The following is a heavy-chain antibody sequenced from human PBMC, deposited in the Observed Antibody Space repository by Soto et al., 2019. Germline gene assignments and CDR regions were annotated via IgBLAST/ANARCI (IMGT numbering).Heavy chain of an antibody. Sequence: SETLSLTCAVYDGSFSGYYWSWIRQSPGKGLEWIGEINHSGSTHYKPSLKSRVTISVDTSQNPFSLKLSSVTAADTAVYYCARSGYYLYYYYGMDVWGQGTLVTVSS. CDR2: INHSGST. J-gene: IGHJ6*02. V-gene: IGHV4-34*01. CDR1: DGSFSGYY. CDR3: ARSGYYLYYYYGMDV. D-gene: IGHD3-3*01.